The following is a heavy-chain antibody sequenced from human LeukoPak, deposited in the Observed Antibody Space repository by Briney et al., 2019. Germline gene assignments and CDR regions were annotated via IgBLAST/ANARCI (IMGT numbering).Heavy chain of an antibody. Sequence: QCGGSLRLSFAASGFTFSSYCMHWVRQPPGKGLEWVAVIWCDGSNKYYADSVKVRFTISRDNYKNTLYLQMNSLRAEETAIYYCAKFPPWRQSPWYFDYWGQGTLVTVSS. CDR3: AKFPPWRQSPWYFDY. CDR2: IWCDGSNK. V-gene: IGHV3-33*06. CDR1: GFTFSSYC. J-gene: IGHJ4*02. D-gene: IGHD4-4*01.